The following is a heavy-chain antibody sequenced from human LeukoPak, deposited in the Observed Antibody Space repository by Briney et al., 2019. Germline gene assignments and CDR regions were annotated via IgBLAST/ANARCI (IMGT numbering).Heavy chain of an antibody. CDR2: ISYDGGNK. CDR1: EFTFSNYA. Sequence: GGSLRLSCAASEFTFSNYAMHWVRQAPGKGLEWVATISYDGGNKYYADSVKGRFTISRDNSKNTLYLQMNSLRAEDTAMYYCARDSVSRRTVGLTNYYFDCWGQGALVTVSS. V-gene: IGHV3-30-3*01. CDR3: ARDSVSRRTVGLTNYYFDC. J-gene: IGHJ4*02. D-gene: IGHD1-26*01.